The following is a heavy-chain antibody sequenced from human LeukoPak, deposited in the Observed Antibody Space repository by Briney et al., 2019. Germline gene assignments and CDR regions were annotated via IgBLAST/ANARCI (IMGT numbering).Heavy chain of an antibody. CDR2: IYYSGNT. CDR3: ARVRGPDGWFAP. J-gene: IGHJ5*02. V-gene: IGHV4-39*01. CDR1: GGSIDRSSYY. Sequence: SETLSLTCTVSGGSIDRSSYYWGWIRQPPGKGLEWIGSIYYSGNTYYNSSLKSRITISVNTTKNQVALKLSSVTAADTAVYYCARVRGPDGWFAPWGQGTLVSVSS.